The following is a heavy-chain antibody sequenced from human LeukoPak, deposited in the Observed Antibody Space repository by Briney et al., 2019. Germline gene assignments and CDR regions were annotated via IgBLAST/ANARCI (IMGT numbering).Heavy chain of an antibody. V-gene: IGHV1-8*01. J-gene: IGHJ4*02. CDR2: MNPNRGNT. CDR1: GYTFTSYD. CDR3: AGRVYGDYSEDY. D-gene: IGHD4-17*01. Sequence: GASVKVSCKASGYTFTSYDINWVRQATGQGLEWMGWMNPNRGNTGYAQKFQGRVTMTRNTSISTAYMELSSLRSEDTAVYYCAGRVYGDYSEDYWGQGTLVTVSS.